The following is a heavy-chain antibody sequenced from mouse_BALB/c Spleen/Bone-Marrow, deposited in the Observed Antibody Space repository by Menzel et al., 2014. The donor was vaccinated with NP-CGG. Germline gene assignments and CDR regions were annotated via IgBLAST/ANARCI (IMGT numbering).Heavy chain of an antibody. D-gene: IGHD2-3*01. CDR3: ARSDGYRDMDY. CDR2: IYPGDGDT. CDR1: GYAFSSSW. J-gene: IGHJ4*01. V-gene: IGHV1-82*01. Sequence: VMLVESGPELVKPGASVKSSCKASGYAFSSSWMNWAKQRPGQGLEWIGRIYPGDGDTKYNGKFKGKATLTADKSSSTAYMQLSILTSVDSAVYFCARSDGYRDMDYWGQGTSVTVSS.